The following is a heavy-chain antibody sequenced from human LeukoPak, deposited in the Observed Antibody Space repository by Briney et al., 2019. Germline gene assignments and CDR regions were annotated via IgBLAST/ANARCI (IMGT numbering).Heavy chain of an antibody. J-gene: IGHJ4*02. V-gene: IGHV3-48*01. CDR3: ARDPDGYPYYFDY. CDR1: GFTFSSYS. D-gene: IGHD5-24*01. Sequence: PGGSLRLSCAASGFTFSSYSMNWVRQAPGKGLEWVSYISSSSNTIYYADSVKGRFTISRDNAKNSLYLQMNSLRAEDTAVYYCARDPDGYPYYFDYWGQGTLVTVSS. CDR2: ISSSSNTI.